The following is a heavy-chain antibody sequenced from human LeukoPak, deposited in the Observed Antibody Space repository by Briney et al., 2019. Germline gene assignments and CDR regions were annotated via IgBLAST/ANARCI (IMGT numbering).Heavy chain of an antibody. CDR3: ARDKLHVYLDV. V-gene: IGHV4-59*12. J-gene: IGHJ6*02. D-gene: IGHD1-7*01. Sequence: PSETLSLTCTVSGGSISSYYWSWIRQPPGKGLEWIGYIYYSGSTNSNPSLKSRVTISVDTSKNQFSLKLSSVTAADTAVYYCARDKLHVYLDVWGQGTTVTVSS. CDR1: GGSISSYY. CDR2: IYYSGST.